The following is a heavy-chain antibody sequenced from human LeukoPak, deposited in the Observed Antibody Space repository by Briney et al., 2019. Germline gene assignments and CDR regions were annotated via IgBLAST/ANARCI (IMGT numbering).Heavy chain of an antibody. V-gene: IGHV3-7*01. D-gene: IGHD6-25*01. CDR3: ARLTFTATTFVY. CDR1: GFSISNYW. CDR2: INPDGSDK. Sequence: GGSLRLSCVASGFSISNYWMSWVRQAPGKGLEWVANINPDGSDKYHVDSVKGRFTISRDNGENSLYLQMNSLRAEDTAVYYCARLTFTATTFVYWGQGALSPSRQ. J-gene: IGHJ4*02.